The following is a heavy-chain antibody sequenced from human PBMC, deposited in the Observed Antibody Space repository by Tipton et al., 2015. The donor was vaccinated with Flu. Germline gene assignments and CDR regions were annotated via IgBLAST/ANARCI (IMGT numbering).Heavy chain of an antibody. Sequence: QSGAEVKKPGASVKVSCKASGYTFTSYYMHWVRQAPGQGLEWMGIINPSGGSTSYAQKFQGRVTMTRDTSTSTVYMELSSLRSEDTAVYYCARVCSSTSCYRTALDYWGQGTLVTVSS. CDR1: GYTFTSYY. CDR3: ARVCSSTSCYRTALDY. J-gene: IGHJ4*02. CDR2: INPSGGST. V-gene: IGHV1-46*01. D-gene: IGHD2-2*01.